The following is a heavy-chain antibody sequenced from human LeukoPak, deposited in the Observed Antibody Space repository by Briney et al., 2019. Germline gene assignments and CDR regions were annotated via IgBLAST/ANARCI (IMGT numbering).Heavy chain of an antibody. J-gene: IGHJ6*02. V-gene: IGHV4-59*08. CDR2: IYYSGYT. CDR1: GGSFNGYY. CDR3: ARRRYCSSATCAIGGMDV. D-gene: IGHD2-2*01. Sequence: PSETLSLTCAVYGGSFNGYYWSWIRQPPGKGLEWIGYIYYSGYTSYNPSLKSRVTISVDTSKNQFSLRLTSVTAADTAEYYCARRRYCSSATCAIGGMDVWGQGTTVIVSS.